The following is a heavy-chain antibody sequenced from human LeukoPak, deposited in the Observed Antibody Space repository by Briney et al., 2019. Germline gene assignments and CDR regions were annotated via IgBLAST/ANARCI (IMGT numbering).Heavy chain of an antibody. CDR3: ARDVGQYCSSTNCYASHY. D-gene: IGHD2-2*01. CDR2: IYYSGTT. CDR1: GGSITRSSYH. V-gene: IGHV4-39*06. Sequence: SETLSLTCTVSGGSITRSSYHWGWIRQPPGTGLEWIGSIYYSGTTYYNPSLKSRVTILVDTSKNQFALRLSSRNAADTAVYYCARDVGQYCSSTNCYASHYWGQGTLVTVSS. J-gene: IGHJ4*02.